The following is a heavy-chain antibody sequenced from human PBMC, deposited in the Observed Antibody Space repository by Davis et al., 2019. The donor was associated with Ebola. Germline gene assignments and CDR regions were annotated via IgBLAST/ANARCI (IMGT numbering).Heavy chain of an antibody. Sequence: SETLSLTCTVSGGSISSYYWSWIRQPPGKGLEWIGYIYYSGSTNYNPSLKSRVTISVDTSKNQISLKLSSVTAADTAVYYCARGAIQQGQYYFDYWGQGTLVTVSS. J-gene: IGHJ4*02. D-gene: IGHD2-2*02. CDR1: GGSISSYY. CDR2: IYYSGST. V-gene: IGHV4-59*08. CDR3: ARGAIQQGQYYFDY.